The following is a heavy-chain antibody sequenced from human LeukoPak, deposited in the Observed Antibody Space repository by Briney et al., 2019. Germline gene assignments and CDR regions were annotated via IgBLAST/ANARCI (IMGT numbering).Heavy chain of an antibody. J-gene: IGHJ4*02. CDR2: IYYTGRL. CDR3: ARDGPNWYDY. CDR1: GGSISGYY. D-gene: IGHD1-1*01. V-gene: IGHV4-59*01. Sequence: SETLSLTCTVSGGSISGYYWSWIRQPPGKGLEWIGYIYYTGRLNYNPSLKSRVTISVDTSKNQFSLKLTSVTAADTAVYYCARDGPNWYDYWGQGTLVTVSS.